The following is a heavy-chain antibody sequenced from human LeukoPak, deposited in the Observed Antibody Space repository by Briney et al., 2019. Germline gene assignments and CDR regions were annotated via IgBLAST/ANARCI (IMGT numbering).Heavy chain of an antibody. CDR2: ISSSSSYI. J-gene: IGHJ4*02. CDR3: ARDRTIEVAGTLGY. CDR1: GFTFSSYS. Sequence: TGGSLRLSCAASGFTFSSYSMNWVRQAPGKGLEWVSSISSSSSYIYYPDSVKGRFTISRDNAKNSLYLQMNSLRAEDTAVYYCARDRTIEVAGTLGYWGQGTLVTVSS. D-gene: IGHD6-19*01. V-gene: IGHV3-21*01.